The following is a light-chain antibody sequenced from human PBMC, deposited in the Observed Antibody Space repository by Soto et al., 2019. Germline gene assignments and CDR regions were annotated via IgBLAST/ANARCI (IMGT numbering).Light chain of an antibody. V-gene: IGLV1-40*01. CDR2: GNS. CDR1: TSNIGAGYD. Sequence: QSVLTQPPSVSGAPGQRVTISAPGSTSNIGAGYDVHWYQQLPGTAPKLLIYGNSNRPSGVPDRFSGSKSGTSASLAITGLQAEDEADYYRQSYDSSLREVFGTGTKVTVL. J-gene: IGLJ1*01. CDR3: QSYDSSLREV.